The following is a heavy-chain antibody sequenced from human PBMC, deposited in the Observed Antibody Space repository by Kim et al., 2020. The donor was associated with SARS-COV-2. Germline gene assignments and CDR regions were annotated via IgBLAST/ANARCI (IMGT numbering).Heavy chain of an antibody. J-gene: IGHJ5*02. CDR3: ARFGQDNWFDP. V-gene: IGHV3-66*02. CDR1: GFTVSSNY. CDR2: IYSGGST. D-gene: IGHD3-16*01. Sequence: GGSLRLSCAASGFTVSSNYMSWVRQAPGKGLEWVSVIYSGGSTYYADSVKGRFTISRDNSKNTLYLQMNSLRAEDTAVYYCARFGQDNWFDPWGQGTLVTVSS.